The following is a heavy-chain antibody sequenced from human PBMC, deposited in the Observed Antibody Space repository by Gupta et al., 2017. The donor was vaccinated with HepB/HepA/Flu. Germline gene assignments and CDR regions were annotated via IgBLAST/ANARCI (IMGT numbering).Heavy chain of an antibody. CDR2: FDPEDGKI. J-gene: IGHJ3*01. D-gene: IGHD3-10*01. CDR1: GNTLAELS. V-gene: IGHV1-24*01. CDR3: VTVTGGLGDYSPFHT. Sequence: QVQLVQSGAEVKKPGASVTVSCKVSGNTLAELSMDWVRQSPGKGLEWMGGFDPEDGKIIYAQKGHGRVTMTVDTSTDTAYMKLSSLRSDDTAVYFCVTVTGGLGDYSPFHTWGQGTKVTVTS.